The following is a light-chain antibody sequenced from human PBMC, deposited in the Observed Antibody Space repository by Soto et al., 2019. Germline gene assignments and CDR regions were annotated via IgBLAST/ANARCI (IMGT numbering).Light chain of an antibody. J-gene: IGKJ1*01. Sequence: DIQMTQSPSTLSASVGDRVTITCRASQSISIWLAWYQQKPGKAPKILIYKASSLESGVLSRFSGSGSGTEFTLTISSLQPDDFATYYCQQYSTYTPRTFGQGTKVDI. V-gene: IGKV1-5*03. CDR3: QQYSTYTPRT. CDR1: QSISIW. CDR2: KAS.